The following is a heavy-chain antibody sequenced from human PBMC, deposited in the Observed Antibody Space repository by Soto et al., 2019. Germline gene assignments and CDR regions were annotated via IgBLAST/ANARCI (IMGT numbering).Heavy chain of an antibody. V-gene: IGHV1-46*01. CDR1: GYSFSSYY. Sequence: SVKVSCKASGYSFSSYYIHWVRQAPGQGLEWMGIINPSGGSTSYAQKFQGRVTMTRDTSTSTVYMELSSLRSEDTAVYYCALIAAAGKRFDYWGQGTLVTVSS. J-gene: IGHJ4*02. CDR3: ALIAAAGKRFDY. D-gene: IGHD6-13*01. CDR2: INPSGGST.